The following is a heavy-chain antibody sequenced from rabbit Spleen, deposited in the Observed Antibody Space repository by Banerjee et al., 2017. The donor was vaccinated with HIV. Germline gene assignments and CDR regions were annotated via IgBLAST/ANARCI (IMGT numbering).Heavy chain of an antibody. CDR3: AREVFLDGRHSGFAL. D-gene: IGHD4-1*01. CDR2: INTYTGKS. V-gene: IGHV1S45*01. J-gene: IGHJ4*01. CDR1: GFSFSDRDV. Sequence: QEQLEESGGGLVKPEGSLTLTCKASGFSFSDRDVMCWVHQAPWKGLEWIACINTYTGKSVYASWATGRFTISRTSSITVTLQMTSLTAADTATYFCAREVFLDGRHSGFALWGPGTLVTVS.